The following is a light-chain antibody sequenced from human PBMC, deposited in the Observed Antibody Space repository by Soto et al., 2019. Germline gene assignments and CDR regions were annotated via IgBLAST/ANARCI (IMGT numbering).Light chain of an antibody. V-gene: IGKV3-20*01. J-gene: IGKJ1*01. Sequence: ALAQSPVALSLSPGERATLSCRASQSVSTDLAWYQQKPGQAPRLLIYDASNRATGIPVRFAGSGSGTDFTLTISRLEPEDFAVYYCQQYGSSLTWTFGQGTKVDIK. CDR3: QQYGSSLTWT. CDR2: DAS. CDR1: QSVSTD.